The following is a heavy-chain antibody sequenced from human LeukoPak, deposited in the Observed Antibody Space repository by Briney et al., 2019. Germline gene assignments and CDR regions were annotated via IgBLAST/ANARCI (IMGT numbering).Heavy chain of an antibody. J-gene: IGHJ4*02. CDR2: IYYSGST. Sequence: PSETLSLTCTVSGGSISSYYWSWIRQPPGRGLEWIGYIYYSGSTNYNPSLKSRVTISVDTSKNQFSLKLSSVTAADTAVYYCARQGAVATFDYWGQGTLVTVSS. CDR1: GGSISSYY. CDR3: ARQGAVATFDY. D-gene: IGHD6-19*01. V-gene: IGHV4-59*08.